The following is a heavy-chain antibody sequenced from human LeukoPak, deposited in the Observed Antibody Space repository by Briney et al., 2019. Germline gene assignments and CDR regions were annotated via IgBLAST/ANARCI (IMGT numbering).Heavy chain of an antibody. CDR2: INSNSGGT. CDR1: EHTFAGYY. J-gene: IGHJ5*02. CDR3: ARDRDPEAYYDILT. V-gene: IGHV1-2*02. Sequence: GASVKVTCKASEHTFAGYYVHWVRQTPGLGLEWMGLINSNSGGTNYAQRLQGRVTMTTDTSTSTAYMELRSLRSDDTAVYYCARDRDPEAYYDILTWGQGTLVTVSS. D-gene: IGHD3-9*01.